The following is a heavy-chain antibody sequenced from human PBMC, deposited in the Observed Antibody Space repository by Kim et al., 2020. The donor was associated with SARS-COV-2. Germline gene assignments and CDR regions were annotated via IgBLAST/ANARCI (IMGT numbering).Heavy chain of an antibody. Sequence: SETLSLTCTVSGGSISSGGYYWSWIRQHPGKGLEWIGYIYYSGSTYYNPSLKSRVTISVDTSKNQFSLKLSSVTAADTAVYYCARGEESGSGWFDPWGQGTPVTVSS. D-gene: IGHD3-10*01. CDR3: ARGEESGSGWFDP. CDR1: GGSISSGGYY. V-gene: IGHV4-31*03. J-gene: IGHJ5*02. CDR2: IYYSGST.